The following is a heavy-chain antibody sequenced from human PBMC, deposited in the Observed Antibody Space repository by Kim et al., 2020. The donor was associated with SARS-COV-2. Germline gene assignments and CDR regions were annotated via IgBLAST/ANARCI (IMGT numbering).Heavy chain of an antibody. CDR2: IIPIFGTA. J-gene: IGHJ4*02. CDR3: ARERADCSSTSCYFPLSG. V-gene: IGHV1-69*13. CDR1: GGTFSSYA. Sequence: SVKVSCKASGGTFSSYAISWVRQAPGQGLEWMGGIIPIFGTANYAQKFQGRVTITADESTSTAYMELRSLRSEDTAVYYCARERADCSSTSCYFPLSGWGQRTLVTVSS. D-gene: IGHD2-2*01.